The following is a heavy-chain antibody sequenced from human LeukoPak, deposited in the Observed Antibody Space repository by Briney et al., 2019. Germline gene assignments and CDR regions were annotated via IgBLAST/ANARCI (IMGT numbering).Heavy chain of an antibody. V-gene: IGHV4-59*01. CDR1: GGSISSYY. CDR3: ARDGYSYGYMRYYMDV. J-gene: IGHJ6*03. CDR2: IYYSGST. D-gene: IGHD5-18*01. Sequence: PSETLSLTCTVSGGSISSYYWSWIRQPPGKGLEWIGYIYYSGSTNYNPSLKSRVTISVDTSKNQFSRKLSSVTAADTAVYYCARDGYSYGYMRYYMDVWGKGTTVTVS.